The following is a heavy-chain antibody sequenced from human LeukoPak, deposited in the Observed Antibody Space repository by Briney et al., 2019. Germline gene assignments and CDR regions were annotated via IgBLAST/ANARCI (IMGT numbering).Heavy chain of an antibody. D-gene: IGHD6-19*01. J-gene: IGHJ4*02. CDR1: GYTFTSYA. Sequence: ASVKVSCKASGYTFTSYAMHWVRQAPGQRLEWMGWINAGNGNTKYSQKFQGRVTITRDTSASTAYMELSSLRSEDTAVYYCARPSSGWYGGAFEYWGQGTLVTVSS. V-gene: IGHV1-3*01. CDR2: INAGNGNT. CDR3: ARPSSGWYGGAFEY.